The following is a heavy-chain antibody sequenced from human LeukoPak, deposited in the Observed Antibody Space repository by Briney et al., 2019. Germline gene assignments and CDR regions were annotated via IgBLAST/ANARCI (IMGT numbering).Heavy chain of an antibody. CDR1: GFTFSSYE. J-gene: IGHJ3*02. Sequence: GGSLRLSCAASGFTFSSYEMNWVRQAPGKGLEWVPYISNSGNNIYYADSVKGRFTISRDNAKNSLYLQMNSLRAEDTAAYYCARDGYSYGHDAFDIWGQGTMVTVSS. CDR3: ARDGYSYGHDAFDI. V-gene: IGHV3-48*03. D-gene: IGHD5-18*01. CDR2: ISNSGNNI.